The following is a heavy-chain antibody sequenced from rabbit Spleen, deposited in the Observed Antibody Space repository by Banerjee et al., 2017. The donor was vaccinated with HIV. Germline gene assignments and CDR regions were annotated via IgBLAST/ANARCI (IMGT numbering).Heavy chain of an antibody. CDR1: GFSVSSSYY. Sequence: QEQLVESGGGLVQPEGSLTLTCTASGFSVSSSYYIWWVRQAPGKGLEWIGCIPTGSGGPDYATWAKGRFTISKTSSTTMTLQMTSLTAADTATYFCATSDSTTSWSSKLWGPGTLVTV. CDR3: ATSDSTTSWSSKL. D-gene: IGHD7-1*01. V-gene: IGHV1S45*01. CDR2: IPTGSGGP. J-gene: IGHJ4*01.